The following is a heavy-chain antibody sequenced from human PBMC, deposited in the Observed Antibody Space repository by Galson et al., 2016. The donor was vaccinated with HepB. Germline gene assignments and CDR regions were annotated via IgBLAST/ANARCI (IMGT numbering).Heavy chain of an antibody. J-gene: IGHJ3*02. Sequence: SVKVSCKASGYTFTNYDINWVRQATGQGLEWMGWMNPNSGKIGFAQKFQGRVTMTRNTPISTAYMELSSLRSEDTAVYYCARGLYDSNSVGANAFDIWGQGTMVTVSS. CDR1: GYTFTNYD. CDR3: ARGLYDSNSVGANAFDI. V-gene: IGHV1-8*01. D-gene: IGHD3-22*01. CDR2: MNPNSGKI.